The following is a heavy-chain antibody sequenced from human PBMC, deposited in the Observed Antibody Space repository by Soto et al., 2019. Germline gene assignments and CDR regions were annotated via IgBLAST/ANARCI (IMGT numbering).Heavy chain of an antibody. CDR1: GYSFTSYW. CDR2: IYPGDSDT. CDR3: ARHYASRRDTAMVTPYYYYGMDV. V-gene: IGHV5-51*01. Sequence: VESLKISCKGSGYSFTSYWIGWVRQMPGKGLEWMGIIYPGDSDTRYSPSFQGQVTTSADKSISTAYLQWSSLKASDTAMYYCARHYASRRDTAMVTPYYYYGMDVWGQGTTVTVSS. D-gene: IGHD5-18*01. J-gene: IGHJ6*02.